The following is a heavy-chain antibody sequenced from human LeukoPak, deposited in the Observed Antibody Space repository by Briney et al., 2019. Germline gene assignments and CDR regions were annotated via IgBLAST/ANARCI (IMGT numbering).Heavy chain of an antibody. D-gene: IGHD1-26*01. Sequence: SETLSLTCTVSGGSISSYYWSWLRQPPGKGLEWIGYIYYSGSTNYNPSLKSRVTISVDTSKNQFSLKLSSVTAADTAVYYCARRFSGSYGVYYFDYWGQGTLVTVSS. CDR3: ARRFSGSYGVYYFDY. CDR2: IYYSGST. J-gene: IGHJ4*02. V-gene: IGHV4-59*08. CDR1: GGSISSYY.